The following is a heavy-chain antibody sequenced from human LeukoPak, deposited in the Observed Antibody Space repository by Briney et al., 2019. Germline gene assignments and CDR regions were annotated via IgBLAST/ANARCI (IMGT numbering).Heavy chain of an antibody. Sequence: ASVKVSCLLSGYTLTELSMHWVRQAPGKGLEWMGGFDPEDDERVYAQRLQGRVTMTEDTATDTAYMDLSSLRSEDTAVYYCATVANNTSGKRAQWHFDLWGRGWLVTVSS. CDR2: FDPEDDER. CDR1: GYTLTELS. V-gene: IGHV1-24*01. J-gene: IGHJ2*01. CDR3: ATVANNTSGKRAQWHFDL. D-gene: IGHD6-19*01.